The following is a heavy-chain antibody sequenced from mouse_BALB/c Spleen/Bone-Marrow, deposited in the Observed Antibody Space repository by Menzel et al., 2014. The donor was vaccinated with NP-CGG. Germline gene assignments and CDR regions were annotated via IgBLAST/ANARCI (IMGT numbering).Heavy chain of an antibody. CDR3: ARGGISVDY. J-gene: IGHJ2*01. Sequence: QVQLQQPGAELVRPGSSVKISCKSSGYVFSTYWINWVKQRPGQGLEWIGQIYPGDGDTDFNGKFKDKATLTADESSNTAYMQLSSLTSEDSAVYFCARGGISVDYWGQGTTLTVSP. CDR2: IYPGDGDT. V-gene: IGHV1-80*01. CDR1: GYVFSTYW.